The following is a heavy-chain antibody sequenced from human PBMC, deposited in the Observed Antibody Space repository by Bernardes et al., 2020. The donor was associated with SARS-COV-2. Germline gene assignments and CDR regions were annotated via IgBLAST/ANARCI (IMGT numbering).Heavy chain of an antibody. D-gene: IGHD2-15*01. Sequence: SVKVSCKASGGTFSSYAISWVRQAPGQGLEWMGRIIPILDIANYAQKFQGRVTITADKSTSTAYMELSSLRSEDTAVYYCARPVVAATPYYYYGMDVWGQGTTVTVSS. V-gene: IGHV1-69*04. CDR1: GGTFSSYA. CDR2: IIPILDIA. J-gene: IGHJ6*02. CDR3: ARPVVAATPYYYYGMDV.